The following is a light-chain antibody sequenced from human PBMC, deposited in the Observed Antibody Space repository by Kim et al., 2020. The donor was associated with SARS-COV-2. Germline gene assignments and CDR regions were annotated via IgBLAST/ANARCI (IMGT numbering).Light chain of an antibody. Sequence: QSALTQPASVSGSPGQSISISCTGTNSNIGSYNYVSWHQQHPGKAPKLMIYDVNKRPSGISSRFSGSKSGSTASLTISGLQAEDEADYYCSSFKTRSTLVFGGGTQVTVL. V-gene: IGLV2-14*03. J-gene: IGLJ3*02. CDR2: DVN. CDR3: SSFKTRSTLV. CDR1: NSNIGSYNY.